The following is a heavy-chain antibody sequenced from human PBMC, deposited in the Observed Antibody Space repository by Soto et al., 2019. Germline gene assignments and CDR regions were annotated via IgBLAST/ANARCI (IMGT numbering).Heavy chain of an antibody. Sequence: PGGSLRLSCAASGFTFSRYAMSWVRQAPGKGLEWVSAISGSGGSTYYADSVKGRFTISRDNSKNTLYLQMNSLRAEDTAVYYCAKASFEYYYDSSGYYLRFDPWGQGTLVTVSS. CDR3: AKASFEYYYDSSGYYLRFDP. V-gene: IGHV3-23*01. CDR2: ISGSGGST. D-gene: IGHD3-22*01. J-gene: IGHJ5*02. CDR1: GFTFSRYA.